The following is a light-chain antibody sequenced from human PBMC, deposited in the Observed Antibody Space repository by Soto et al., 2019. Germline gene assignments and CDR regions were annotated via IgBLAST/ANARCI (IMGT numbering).Light chain of an antibody. V-gene: IGLV2-23*01. J-gene: IGLJ1*01. Sequence: QSVLTQPASVSGSPGQSITISCTGTSSDVGSYNLVSWYQQHPGKAPKLMIYEGSKRPSGVSNRFSGSKSGNTASLTISGLQAEDEADYYCCSYASSSTSPYVFGTGTKVTVL. CDR2: EGS. CDR1: SSDVGSYNL. CDR3: CSYASSSTSPYV.